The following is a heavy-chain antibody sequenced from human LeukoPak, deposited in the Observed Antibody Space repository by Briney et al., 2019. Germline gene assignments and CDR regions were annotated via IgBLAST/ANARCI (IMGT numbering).Heavy chain of an antibody. V-gene: IGHV4-39*01. CDR2: VYYSGST. Sequence: SETLSLTCTVSSGSIGSSSNYWGWIRQAPGKGLEWIGNVYYSGSTFYNPSLKSRVTISVDTSKNQFSLKLRSVTAADTAIYYCARASFNVVFGNWFDPWGQGTLVAVSS. CDR1: SGSIGSSSNY. CDR3: ARASFNVVFGNWFDP. D-gene: IGHD2-8*01. J-gene: IGHJ5*02.